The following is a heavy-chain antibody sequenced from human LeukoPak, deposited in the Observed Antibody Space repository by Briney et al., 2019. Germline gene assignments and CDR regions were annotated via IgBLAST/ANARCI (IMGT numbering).Heavy chain of an antibody. CDR3: ARVLDYGDYVVAFDI. CDR1: GYTFTSYG. CDR2: ISAYNGNT. Sequence: ASVKVSCKASGYTFTSYGISWVRQAPGQGLEWMGWISAYNGNTNYAQKLQGRVTMTTDTSTSTAYMELRSLRSDDTAVYYCARVLDYGDYVVAFDIWGQGTMVTVSS. D-gene: IGHD4-17*01. J-gene: IGHJ3*02. V-gene: IGHV1-18*01.